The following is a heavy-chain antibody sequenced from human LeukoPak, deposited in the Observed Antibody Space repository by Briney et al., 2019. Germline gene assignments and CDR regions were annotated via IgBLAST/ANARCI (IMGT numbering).Heavy chain of an antibody. CDR2: IRSDGNNK. CDR1: RFTFSSCG. D-gene: IGHD1-26*01. J-gene: IGHJ4*02. Sequence: GGSLKLSXAASRFTFSSCGMHWVRQAQGKGLEWVACIRSDGNNKYYADSVKGRFTISRDNSKDTLFLQMDSLRGEDTALYYCARDAGASTSYYYFDYWGQGTLVTVSS. V-gene: IGHV3-30*02. CDR3: ARDAGASTSYYYFDY.